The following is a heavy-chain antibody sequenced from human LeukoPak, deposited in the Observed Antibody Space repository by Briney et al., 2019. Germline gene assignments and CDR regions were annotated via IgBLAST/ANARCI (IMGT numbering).Heavy chain of an antibody. CDR2: IYHTGGT. CDR1: GASIRDSY. J-gene: IGHJ6*02. CDR3: ARNPADFYYGMDI. Sequence: SETLSLTCSVSGASIRDSYWSWIRQPPGKGLEFIAYIYHTGGTNYNPSLKSRVSISMDTSKNQFSLKLTSVTAADTAVYYCARNPADFYYGMDIWGQGTTVIVSS. V-gene: IGHV4-59*08.